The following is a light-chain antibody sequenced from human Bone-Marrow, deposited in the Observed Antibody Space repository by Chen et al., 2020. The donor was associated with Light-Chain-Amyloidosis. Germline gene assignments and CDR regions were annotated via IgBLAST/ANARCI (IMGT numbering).Light chain of an antibody. V-gene: IGLV3-21*02. CDR2: DDS. J-gene: IGLJ3*02. CDR1: NIGSTS. CDR3: QVWDRSSDRPV. Sequence: SYVLPQPSSVSVAPGQTATIACGGTNIGSTSVHWYQQTPGQAPLLVVYDDSDRPSGIPARLSGSNSGNTATLTISRVEAGDEADYYCQVWDRSSDRPVFGGGTKLTVL.